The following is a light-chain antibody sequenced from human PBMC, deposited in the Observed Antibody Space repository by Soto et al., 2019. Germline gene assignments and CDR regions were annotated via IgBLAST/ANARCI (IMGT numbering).Light chain of an antibody. V-gene: IGKV1-6*01. CDR1: QGIRKD. CDR3: QQALNFPWT. CDR2: AAS. Sequence: IQITQSPSCLSASVGDSVTLTCRASQGIRKDLNWYQQKPGKAPKLLIYAASSLQSGVPSRFSGSGSETDFTLTIRSLQPEDVATYYCQQALNFPWTFGQGTKVDI. J-gene: IGKJ1*01.